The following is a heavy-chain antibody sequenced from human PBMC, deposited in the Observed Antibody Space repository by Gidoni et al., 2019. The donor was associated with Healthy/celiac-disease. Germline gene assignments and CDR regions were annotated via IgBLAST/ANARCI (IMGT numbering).Heavy chain of an antibody. CDR3: ARVRGYYGSGSYYDAFDI. V-gene: IGHV3-21*01. D-gene: IGHD3-10*01. CDR1: GVTFSSYS. Sequence: EVQLVESGGGLVKPGGSLRLSCAASGVTFSSYSMNWVRQAPGKGLELVSSISSSSSYIYYADSVKGRFTISRDNAKNSLYLQMNSLRAEDTAVYYCARVRGYYGSGSYYDAFDIWGQGTMVTVSS. J-gene: IGHJ3*02. CDR2: ISSSSSYI.